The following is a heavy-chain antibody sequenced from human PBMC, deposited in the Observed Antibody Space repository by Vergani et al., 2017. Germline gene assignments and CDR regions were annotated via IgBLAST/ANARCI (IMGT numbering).Heavy chain of an antibody. CDR1: GGSISSYY. V-gene: IGHV4-59*01. Sequence: QVQLQESGPGLVKPSETLSLTCTVSGGSISSYYWSWIRQPPGEGLEWIGYIYYSWSTNYNPSLKSRVTISVDTSKNQFSLKLSSVTAADTAVYYCARDSGTGIDYWGQGTLVTVSS. D-gene: IGHD6-13*01. J-gene: IGHJ4*02. CDR2: IYYSWST. CDR3: ARDSGTGIDY.